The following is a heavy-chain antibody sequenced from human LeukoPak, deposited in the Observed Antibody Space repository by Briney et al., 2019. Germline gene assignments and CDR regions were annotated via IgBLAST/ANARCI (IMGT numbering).Heavy chain of an antibody. J-gene: IGHJ4*02. V-gene: IGHV4-34*01. CDR3: ARGCPSRPHDYIWGSYRSVLGRTFDY. CDR2: INHSGST. Sequence: PPETLSLTCAVYGGSFSGYYWSWIRQPPGKGLEWIGEINHSGSTNYNPSLKSRVTISVDTSKNQFSLKLSSVTAADTAVYYCARGCPSRPHDYIWGSYRSVLGRTFDYWGQGTLVTVSS. CDR1: GGSFSGYY. D-gene: IGHD3-16*02.